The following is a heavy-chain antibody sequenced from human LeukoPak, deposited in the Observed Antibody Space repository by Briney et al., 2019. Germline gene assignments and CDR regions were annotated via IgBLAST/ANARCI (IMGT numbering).Heavy chain of an antibody. J-gene: IGHJ4*02. CDR2: IYYSGST. CDR1: GGFISSYY. CDR3: ARLGYTRWYFDY. D-gene: IGHD5-12*01. V-gene: IGHV4-59*08. Sequence: SETLSLTCTVSGGFISSYYWSWIRQPPGKGLEWIGYIYYSGSTNYNPSLKSRVTISVDTSKNLFSLKLSSVTAADTAMYYCARLGYTRWYFDYWGQGTLVTVSS.